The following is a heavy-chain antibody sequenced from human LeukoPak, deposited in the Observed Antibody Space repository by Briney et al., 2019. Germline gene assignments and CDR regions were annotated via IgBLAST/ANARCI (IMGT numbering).Heavy chain of an antibody. CDR1: GGSISSSNW. V-gene: IGHV4-4*02. J-gene: IGHJ4*02. D-gene: IGHD3-9*01. CDR3: ASLIYDILTGRVYYFDY. Sequence: SETLSLTCAVSGGSISSSNWWSWVRRPPGKGLEWIGEIYHSGSTNYNPSLKSRVTISVDKSKNQFSLKLSSVTAADTAVYYCASLIYDILTGRVYYFDYWGQGTLVTVSS. CDR2: IYHSGST.